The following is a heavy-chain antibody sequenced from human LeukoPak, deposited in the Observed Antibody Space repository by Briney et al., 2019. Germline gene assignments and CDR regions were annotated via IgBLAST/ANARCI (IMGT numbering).Heavy chain of an antibody. Sequence: GESLKISCKGSGYSFTSYWIGWVRQMPGKGLEWMGIIYPGDSDTRYSPSFQGQVTISADKSISTAYLQWSSLKASDTAMYYCASLAYYYDSSGPQGAFDIWGQGTMVTVSS. J-gene: IGHJ3*02. CDR1: GYSFTSYW. CDR3: ASLAYYYDSSGPQGAFDI. CDR2: IYPGDSDT. D-gene: IGHD3-22*01. V-gene: IGHV5-51*01.